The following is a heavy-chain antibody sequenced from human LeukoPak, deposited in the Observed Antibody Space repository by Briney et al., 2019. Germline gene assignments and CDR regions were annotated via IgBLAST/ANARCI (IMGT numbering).Heavy chain of an antibody. CDR1: GGSISSYY. CDR3: ARAPGGIFDY. D-gene: IGHD3-16*01. J-gene: IGHJ4*02. V-gene: IGHV4-59*01. Sequence: SETLSLTCTVSGGSISSYYWSWIRQPPGKGLEWIGYISYSGSTNYNPSLKSRVTISVDTSKNQFSLKLSSVTAADTAVYYCARAPGGIFDYWGQGTLGTVSS. CDR2: ISYSGST.